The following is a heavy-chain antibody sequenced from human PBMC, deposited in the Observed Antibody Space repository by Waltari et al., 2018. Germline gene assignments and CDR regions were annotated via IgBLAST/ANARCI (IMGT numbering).Heavy chain of an antibody. J-gene: IGHJ3*02. CDR3: ARGDGYNLYDAFDI. V-gene: IGHV1-3*03. CDR2: INAGNGNT. CDR1: GYTFTSYA. D-gene: IGHD5-12*01. Sequence: QVQLVQSGAEVKKPGASVKVCCKASGYTFTSYAMHWVRQAPGQRLEWMGWINAGNGNTKYSQEFQGRVTITRDTSASTAYMELSSLRSEDMAVYYCARGDGYNLYDAFDIWGQGTMVTVSS.